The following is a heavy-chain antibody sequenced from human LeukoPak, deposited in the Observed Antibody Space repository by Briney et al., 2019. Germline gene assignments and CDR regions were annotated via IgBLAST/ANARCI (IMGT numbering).Heavy chain of an antibody. Sequence: SETLSLTCAVYGGSFSGYYWSWIRQPPGKGLEWIGYIHYSGNTNYNPSLKSRVTISVDTSKNQFSLKLSSVTAADTAVYYCARGFTQWLGLFDYWGQGTLVTVSS. CDR2: IHYSGNT. CDR3: ARGFTQWLGLFDY. CDR1: GGSFSGYY. J-gene: IGHJ4*02. V-gene: IGHV4-59*01. D-gene: IGHD6-19*01.